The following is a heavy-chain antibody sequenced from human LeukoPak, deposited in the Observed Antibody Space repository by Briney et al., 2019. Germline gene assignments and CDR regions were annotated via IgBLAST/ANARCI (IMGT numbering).Heavy chain of an antibody. J-gene: IGHJ3*02. V-gene: IGHV3-53*05. D-gene: IGHD3-10*01. CDR3: AWELPRTDAFDI. Sequence: AGGSLRLSCAVSGFAVSIKYVTGVRQAPGKGLEGVSVIYSDGSTFYADSVKGRFTISRDNAKNTVYLQMSSLRAEDTAVYYCAWELPRTDAFDIWGQGTLVTVSS. CDR1: GFAVSIKY. CDR2: IYSDGST.